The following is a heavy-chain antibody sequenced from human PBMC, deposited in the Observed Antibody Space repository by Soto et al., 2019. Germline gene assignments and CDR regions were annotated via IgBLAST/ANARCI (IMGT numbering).Heavy chain of an antibody. Sequence: SETLSLTCAFSVGSLTSGTYSCNWIRQPPGKGLEWIGYIFPSGTTYYNPSLKSRVSISIDVSKNQFSLNLRSLTAADTAVYYCARGREFESRGQGTLVSVSS. CDR3: ARGREFES. V-gene: IGHV4-30-2*01. CDR1: VGSLTSGTYS. CDR2: IFPSGTT. J-gene: IGHJ4*02.